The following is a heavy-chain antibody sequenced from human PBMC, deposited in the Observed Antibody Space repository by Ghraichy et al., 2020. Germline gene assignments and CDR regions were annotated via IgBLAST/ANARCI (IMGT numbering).Heavy chain of an antibody. Sequence: SETLSLTCAVYGGSFSGSYWCWIRQSPGAGLEWIWEINHSGSTNSNPSLKSRVTISADTSKNQFSLKLTSMTAADTAIYYCARVTGILPTAVYSYYYAMDVWGQGTTVTVSS. D-gene: IGHD2-2*01. CDR2: INHSGST. CDR1: GGSFSGSY. V-gene: IGHV4-34*01. J-gene: IGHJ6*02. CDR3: ARVTGILPTAVYSYYYAMDV.